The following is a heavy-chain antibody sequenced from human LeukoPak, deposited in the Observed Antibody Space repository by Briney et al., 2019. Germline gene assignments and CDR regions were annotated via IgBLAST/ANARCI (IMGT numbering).Heavy chain of an antibody. CDR2: IIPILGIA. D-gene: IGHD5-24*01. CDR3: ARDRGDGYNLSNYGMDV. J-gene: IGHJ6*02. Sequence: SVKVSCKASGYTFTSYGISWVRQAPGQGLEWMGRIIPILGIANYAQRFQGRVTITADKSTSTAYMELSSLRSEDTAVYYCARDRGDGYNLSNYGMDVWGQGTTVTVSS. CDR1: GYTFTSYG. V-gene: IGHV1-69*04.